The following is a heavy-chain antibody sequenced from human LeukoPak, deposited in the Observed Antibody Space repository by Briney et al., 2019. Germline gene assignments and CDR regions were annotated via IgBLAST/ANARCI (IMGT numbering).Heavy chain of an antibody. CDR2: ISGGGENT. D-gene: IGHD3-10*01. CDR3: ARDTGGESFFDY. Sequence: GGSLRLSCAASGFTFNTYGMSWVRQAPGKGLEWVSTISGGGENTHYADSVKGRFTISRDNSNSMLSLRMSSLRVEDTAVYCCARDTGGESFFDYWGQGTLVIVSS. J-gene: IGHJ4*02. V-gene: IGHV3-23*01. CDR1: GFTFNTYG.